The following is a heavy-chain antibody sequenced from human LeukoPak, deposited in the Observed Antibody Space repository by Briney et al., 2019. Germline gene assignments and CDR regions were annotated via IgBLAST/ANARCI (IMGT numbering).Heavy chain of an antibody. CDR3: ARAARVDYYDSSPYGMDV. V-gene: IGHV1-2*02. CDR1: GHTFTGYF. D-gene: IGHD3-22*01. Sequence: ASVKVSCKAPGHTFTGYFMHWVRQAPGQGLEWMGWINPNIGGTNYAQNFQGRVTMTRDTSISTVYMELRRLRSDDTAVYYCARAARVDYYDSSPYGMDVWGQGPRSPSP. J-gene: IGHJ6*02. CDR2: INPNIGGT.